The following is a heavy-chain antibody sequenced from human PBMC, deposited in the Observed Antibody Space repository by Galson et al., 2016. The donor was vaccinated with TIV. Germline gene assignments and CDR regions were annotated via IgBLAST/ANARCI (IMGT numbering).Heavy chain of an antibody. CDR3: ARGLPDSRRFDP. Sequence: SVKVSCKAFGYTFTDSFIHWVRQAPGQGLEWMAWINPNTGGAIYAPKFQGWVTVTRDASISTTYMDLTRLRSNDTAIYFCARGLPDSRRFDPSGQGTLVTVSS. CDR1: GYTFTDSF. V-gene: IGHV1-2*04. CDR2: INPNTGGA. D-gene: IGHD1-14*01. J-gene: IGHJ5*02.